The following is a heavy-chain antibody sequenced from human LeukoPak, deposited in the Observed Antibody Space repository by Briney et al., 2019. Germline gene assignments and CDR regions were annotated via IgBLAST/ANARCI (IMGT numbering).Heavy chain of an antibody. J-gene: IGHJ4*02. CDR3: GRDLGGSGSYYYE. V-gene: IGHV4-38-2*02. Sequence: PSETLSLTCAVSGYSISSGYYWGWLRPPPGKGREWIASIYHTGPTYYNPSLKSRVPISPDTSKIQVALKLSSVSAADTAVYDCGRDLGGSGSYYYEWGQGTLVTVAS. CDR1: GYSISSGYY. D-gene: IGHD3-10*01. CDR2: IYHTGPT.